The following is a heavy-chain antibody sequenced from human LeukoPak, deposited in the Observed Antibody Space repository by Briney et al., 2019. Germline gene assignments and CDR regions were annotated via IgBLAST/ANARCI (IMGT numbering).Heavy chain of an antibody. D-gene: IGHD6-13*01. V-gene: IGHV3-73*01. CDR2: IRSKANSYAT. J-gene: IGHJ4*02. CDR3: TSSQAEAGPFDY. CDR1: GFTFSGSA. Sequence: GGSLRLSCAASGFTFSGSAKHWVRQGSGKGLEWVGRIRSKANSYATAYAASVKGRFTISRDDSNNTAYLQMNSLKTEDTAVYYCTSSQAEAGPFDYWGQGTLFTVSS.